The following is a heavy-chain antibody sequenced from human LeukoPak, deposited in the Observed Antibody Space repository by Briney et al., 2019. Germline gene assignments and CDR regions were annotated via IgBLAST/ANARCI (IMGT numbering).Heavy chain of an antibody. Sequence: GWSLRLSCAASGFTFSSYWMHWVRQAPGKGLVWVSRINSDGSSTSYADSVRGRFTISRDNAKNTLYLQMNSLRAEDTAVYYCARGGIVVVPAAIYWGQGTLVTVSS. CDR1: GFTFSSYW. D-gene: IGHD2-2*01. J-gene: IGHJ4*02. V-gene: IGHV3-74*01. CDR3: ARGGIVVVPAAIY. CDR2: INSDGSST.